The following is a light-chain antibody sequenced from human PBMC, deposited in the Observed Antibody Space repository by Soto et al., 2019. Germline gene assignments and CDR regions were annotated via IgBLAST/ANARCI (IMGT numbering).Light chain of an antibody. CDR3: QQFDSYSTWS. CDR1: QSISSW. CDR2: DAS. V-gene: IGKV1-5*01. Sequence: DIQMTQSPSTLSASVGDRVTITCRASQSISSWLAWYQQKPGKAPKLLIYDASSLESGAPSRFSGIGSGTEFTLPISSLQPDDFATYYCQQFDSYSTWSFGQGTKVEI. J-gene: IGKJ1*01.